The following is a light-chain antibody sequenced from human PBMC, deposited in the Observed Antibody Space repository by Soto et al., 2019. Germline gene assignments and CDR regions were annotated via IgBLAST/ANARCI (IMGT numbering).Light chain of an antibody. Sequence: ELVLTQSPGTLSLSPGETATLACRASESIISDYSAWYQHKPGQSPRLLIYATSKRATGIPDRFSGIGSETDFTLTISRLEPEDFALYYCRQFGRSPLFGQGTRLEMK. V-gene: IGKV3-20*01. J-gene: IGKJ5*01. CDR2: ATS. CDR1: ESIISDY. CDR3: RQFGRSPL.